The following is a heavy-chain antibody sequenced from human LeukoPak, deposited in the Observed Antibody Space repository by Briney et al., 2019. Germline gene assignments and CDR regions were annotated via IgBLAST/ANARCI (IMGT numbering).Heavy chain of an antibody. V-gene: IGHV4-59*08. CDR1: GGSISSYY. CDR3: AGSGGSSHPVDY. J-gene: IGHJ4*02. CDR2: IYYSGST. D-gene: IGHD2-15*01. Sequence: SETLSLTCTVSGGSISSYYWSWIRQPPGKGLEWIGYIYYSGSTNYNPSLKSRVTISVDTSKNQFSLKLSSVTAADTAVYYCAGSGGSSHPVDYWGQGTLVTVSS.